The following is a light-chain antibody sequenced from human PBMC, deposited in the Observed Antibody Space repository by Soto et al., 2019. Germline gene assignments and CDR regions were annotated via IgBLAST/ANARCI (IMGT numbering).Light chain of an antibody. V-gene: IGLV4-69*01. CDR3: QTWGTGYVV. J-gene: IGLJ2*01. CDR1: SGHSTYD. CDR2: VNIGGSH. Sequence: QPVLTQPPSASASLGASVKLTCTLSSGHSTYDIAWHQQQPDKGPRFLMTVNIGGSHNKGDGIPDRFSGSSSGAERYLTISSLRSEEEPTYNCQTWGTGYVVFGGGTKLTVL.